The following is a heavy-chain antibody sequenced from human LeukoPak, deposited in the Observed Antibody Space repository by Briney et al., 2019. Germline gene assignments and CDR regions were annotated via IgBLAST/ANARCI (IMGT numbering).Heavy chain of an antibody. V-gene: IGHV3-33*01. CDR1: GFTFSSYG. CDR3: ARDVAARYFDY. D-gene: IGHD6-6*01. J-gene: IGHJ4*02. CDR2: IWYDGSNK. Sequence: GGFLRLSCAASGFTFSSYGMHWVRQAPGKGLEWVAVIWYDGSNKYYADSVKGRFTISRDNSKNTLYLQMNSLRAEDTAVYYCARDVAARYFDYWGQGTLVTVSS.